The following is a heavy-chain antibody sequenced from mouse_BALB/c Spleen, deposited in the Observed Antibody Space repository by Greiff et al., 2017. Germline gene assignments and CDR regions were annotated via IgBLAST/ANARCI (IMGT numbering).Heavy chain of an antibody. CDR3: ARFAWFAY. CDR2: ISYSGST. V-gene: IGHV3-2*02. Sequence: DVKLQESGPGLVKPSQSLSLTRTVTGYSITSDYAWNWIRQFPGNKLEWMGYISYSGSTSYNPSLKSRISITRDTSKNQFFLQLNSVTTEDTATYYCARFAWFAYWGQGTLVTVSA. J-gene: IGHJ3*01. CDR1: GYSITSDYA.